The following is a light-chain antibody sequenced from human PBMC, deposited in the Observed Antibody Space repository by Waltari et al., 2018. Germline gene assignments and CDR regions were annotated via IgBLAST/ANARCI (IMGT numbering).Light chain of an antibody. CDR3: YSTDSSDNVRV. CDR2: EDN. CDR1: GFPENY. V-gene: IGLV3-10*01. J-gene: IGLJ3*02. Sequence: SYELTQPPSVSVSPGPTAKITCYGDGFPENYVHWYQWKSGQAPVLVIYEDNTRPAGIPERFSGSSSGTLATLTINGAQVEDEAEYFCYSTDSSDNVRVFGGGTKLTVL.